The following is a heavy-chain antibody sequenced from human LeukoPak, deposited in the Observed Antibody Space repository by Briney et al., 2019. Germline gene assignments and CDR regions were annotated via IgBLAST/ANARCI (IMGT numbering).Heavy chain of an antibody. D-gene: IGHD3-22*01. V-gene: IGHV4-61*01. CDR1: GGSVSSGSYY. CDR2: IYYSGST. J-gene: IGHJ4*02. Sequence: HSETLSLTCTVSGGSVSSGSYYWSWIRQPPGKGLEWIGYIYYSGSTNYNPSLESRVTISVDTSKNQFSLKLSSVTAADTAVYYCARWGHDNSGYHFDYWGQGTLVTVSS. CDR3: ARWGHDNSGYHFDY.